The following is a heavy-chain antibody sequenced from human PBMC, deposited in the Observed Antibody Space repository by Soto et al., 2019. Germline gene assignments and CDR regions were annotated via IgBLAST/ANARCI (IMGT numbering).Heavy chain of an antibody. CDR1: GFTFSSYG. CDR3: ARCAGSRDSSGYWWFDP. CDR2: IWYDGSNK. V-gene: IGHV3-33*01. D-gene: IGHD3-22*01. J-gene: IGHJ5*02. Sequence: GGSLRLSCAASGFTFSSYGMHWVRQAPGKGLEWVAVIWYDGSNKYYADSVKGRFTISRDNSKNTLYLQMNSLRAEDTAVYYCARCAGSRDSSGYWWFDPWGQGTLVTVSS.